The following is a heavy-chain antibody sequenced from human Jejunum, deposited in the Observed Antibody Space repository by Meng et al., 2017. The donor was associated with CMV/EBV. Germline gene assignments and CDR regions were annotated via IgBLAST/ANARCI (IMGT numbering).Heavy chain of an antibody. CDR3: ARDPAYTNFFDY. CDR1: GYTFTSYN. V-gene: IGHV1-46*01. CDR2: INLSGGST. Sequence: AYGYTFTSYNMHWVRQAPGQGPEWMGIINLSGGSTSYAQKFQGRVTMTRDTSTSTVYMELSSLRSEDTAVYYCARDPAYTNFFDYWGQGTLVTVSS. D-gene: IGHD3-16*01. J-gene: IGHJ4*02.